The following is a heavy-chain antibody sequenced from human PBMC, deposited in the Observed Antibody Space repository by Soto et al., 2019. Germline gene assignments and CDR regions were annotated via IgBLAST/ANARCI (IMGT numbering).Heavy chain of an antibody. CDR1: GGSFSSYY. J-gene: IGHJ4*02. V-gene: IGHV4-59*08. CDR2: IYYSGST. Sequence: QVQLQESGPGLVKPSETLSLTCTVSGGSFSSYYWSWIRQPPGKGLEWLGYIYYSGSTNYSPSLKRRVTISVDTSKNQFSLKLSSVTGADPAVYYCARQDFWGGYFDYWGQGTLVSVSS. D-gene: IGHD3-3*01. CDR3: ARQDFWGGYFDY.